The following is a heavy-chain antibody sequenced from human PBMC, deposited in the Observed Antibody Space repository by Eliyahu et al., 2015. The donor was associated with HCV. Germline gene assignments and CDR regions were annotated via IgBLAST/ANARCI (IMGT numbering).Heavy chain of an antibody. CDR3: ASNYKWELLPGTAWYFDL. V-gene: IGHV4-59*08. Sequence: QVQLQESGPGLVKPSXTLSXTCTVXGGXISSYYWSXIRQPPGKGLEWIGYIYYSGSTNYNPXLKSRVTISVDTSKNQFSLKLSSVTAADTAVYYCASNYKWELLPGTAWYFDLWGRGTLVTVSS. CDR2: IYYSGST. J-gene: IGHJ2*01. CDR1: GGXISSYY. D-gene: IGHD1-26*01.